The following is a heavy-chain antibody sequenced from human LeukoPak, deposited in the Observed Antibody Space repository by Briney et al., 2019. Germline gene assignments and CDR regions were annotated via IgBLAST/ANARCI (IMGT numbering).Heavy chain of an antibody. CDR3: AKLAFYETSAPLRDISF. Sequence: GGSLRLSCAASGFPFNTYAMSWVRRAPGKGLEYISVIRPTGTNTYYASSVKGRFTISRDDSRTTVYLQMSSLRAEDTAIYYCAKLAFYETSAPLRDISFWGQGTLVTVSS. V-gene: IGHV3-23*01. D-gene: IGHD3-3*02. CDR2: IRPTGTNT. CDR1: GFPFNTYA. J-gene: IGHJ4*02.